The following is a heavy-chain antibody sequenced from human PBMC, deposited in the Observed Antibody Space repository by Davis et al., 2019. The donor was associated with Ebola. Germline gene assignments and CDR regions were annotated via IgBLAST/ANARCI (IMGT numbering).Heavy chain of an antibody. CDR1: GFTFSSYE. CDR2: ISSSGSTI. J-gene: IGHJ6*02. Sequence: GGSLRLSCAASGFTFSSYEMNWVRQAPGKGLEWVSYISSSGSTIYYADSVKGRFTISRDNAKNSLYLQMNSLRAEDTAVYYCARRDYGESFYYYYGMDVWGQGTTVTVSS. V-gene: IGHV3-48*03. D-gene: IGHD4-17*01. CDR3: ARRDYGESFYYYYGMDV.